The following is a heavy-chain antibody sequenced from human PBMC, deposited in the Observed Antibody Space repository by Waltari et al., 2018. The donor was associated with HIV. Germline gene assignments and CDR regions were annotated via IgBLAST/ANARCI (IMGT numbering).Heavy chain of an antibody. J-gene: IGHJ4*02. CDR3: ARSGSYRGYFDY. V-gene: IGHV4-59*01. D-gene: IGHD1-26*01. CDR2: IYYSGST. CDR1: GGAISSYY. Sequence: QVQLQESGPGLVKPSETLSLPCTVSGGAISSYYWSWIRPPPGKGLEWIGYIYYSGSTNYNPSLKSRVTISVDTSKNQFSLKLSSVTAADTAVYYCARSGSYRGYFDYWGQGTLVTVSS.